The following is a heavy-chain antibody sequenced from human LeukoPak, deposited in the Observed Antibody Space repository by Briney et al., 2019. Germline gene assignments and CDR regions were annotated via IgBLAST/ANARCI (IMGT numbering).Heavy chain of an antibody. CDR3: ARDGEIGTDY. D-gene: IGHD7-27*01. J-gene: IGHJ4*02. CDR1: GLTFSSYW. Sequence: PGGSLRLSCAASGLTFSSYWMSWVRQAPGKGLEWVANIKQDGSEKYYVDSVKGRFTISRDNAKNSLYLQTNSLRAEDTAVYYCARDGEIGTDYWGQGTLVTVSS. CDR2: IKQDGSEK. V-gene: IGHV3-7*01.